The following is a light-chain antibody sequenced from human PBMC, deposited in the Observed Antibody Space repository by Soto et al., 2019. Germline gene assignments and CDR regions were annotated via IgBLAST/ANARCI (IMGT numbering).Light chain of an antibody. CDR3: QQYGDSPFT. Sequence: EIVMTQSPVTLSVSPGERATLSCRAGQSVSSNLAWYQQKPGQAPRLLIYGASTRATGIPDRFSGSGSGTDFALTISRLEPEDFALYYCQQYGDSPFTFGPGTRVD. CDR2: GAS. V-gene: IGKV3-20*01. CDR1: QSVSSN. J-gene: IGKJ3*01.